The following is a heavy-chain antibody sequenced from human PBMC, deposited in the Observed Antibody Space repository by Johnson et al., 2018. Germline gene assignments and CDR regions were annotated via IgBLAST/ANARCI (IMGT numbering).Heavy chain of an antibody. V-gene: IGHV3-30*18. Sequence: QVQLVQSGGGVVQPGRSLRLSCAASGFTFSSYGMHWVRQAPGKGLEWVAVISYDGSNKYYADSVKGRFTISRDNSKNTLYLQMNRLRAEDTAVYYCAKEMVGDDSSGYYNFQHGGQGTLVTVSS. D-gene: IGHD3-22*01. CDR1: GFTFSSYG. CDR3: AKEMVGDDSSGYYNFQH. J-gene: IGHJ1*01. CDR2: ISYDGSNK.